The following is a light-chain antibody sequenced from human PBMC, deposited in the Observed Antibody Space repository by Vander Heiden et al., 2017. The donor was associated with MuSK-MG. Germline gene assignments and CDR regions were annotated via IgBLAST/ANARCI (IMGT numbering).Light chain of an antibody. CDR2: WGS. CDR3: MQALQTPRT. V-gene: IGKV2-28*01. J-gene: IGKJ2*01. CDR1: QSLLHSNGYNY. Sequence: VLTQSPLSLPVTPGEPASISCRSSQSLLHSNGYNYLDWYLQKPGQSPQLLIYWGSNRASGVPDRFSGSGSGTDFTLKISRVEAEDVGVYYCMQALQTPRTFGQGTKLEIK.